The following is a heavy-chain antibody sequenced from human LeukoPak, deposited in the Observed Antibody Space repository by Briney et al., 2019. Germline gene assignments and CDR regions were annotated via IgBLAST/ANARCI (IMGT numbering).Heavy chain of an antibody. J-gene: IGHJ4*02. Sequence: GGSLRLSCVVSGITLSNYGMSWVRQAPGKGLEWVEGISGSGGGTNYADSVKGRFTISRDNRKNTLYLQMNSLRAEDTAVYFCAKRGVVIRVILVGFHKEAYYFDSWGQGALVTVSS. D-gene: IGHD3-22*01. CDR1: GITLSNYG. CDR3: AKRGVVIRVILVGFHKEAYYFDS. CDR2: ISGSGGGT. V-gene: IGHV3-23*01.